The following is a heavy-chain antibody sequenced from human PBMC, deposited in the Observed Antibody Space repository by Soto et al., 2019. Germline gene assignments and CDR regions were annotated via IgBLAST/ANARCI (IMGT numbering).Heavy chain of an antibody. V-gene: IGHV1-8*01. CDR1: GYTFTSYD. J-gene: IGHJ4*02. CDR2: MNPNSGNT. CDR3: ARSEYCSSTSCQLFDY. Sequence: ASVKVSCKASGYTFTSYDINWVRQATGQGLEWMGWMNPNSGNTGYAQKFQGRVTMTRNTSISTAYMELSSLRSEDTAVYYCARSEYCSSTSCQLFDYWGQGTLVTVS. D-gene: IGHD2-2*01.